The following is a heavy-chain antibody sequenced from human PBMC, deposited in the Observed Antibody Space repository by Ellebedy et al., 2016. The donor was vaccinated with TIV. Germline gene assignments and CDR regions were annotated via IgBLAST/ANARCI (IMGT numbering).Heavy chain of an antibody. J-gene: IGHJ4*02. CDR2: INHSGST. D-gene: IGHD6-19*01. CDR3: ARQSWQWLGFDY. Sequence: SETLSLXXAVYGGSFSGYYWSWIRQPPGKGLEWIGEINHSGSTNYNPSLKSRVTISVDTSKNQFSLKLSSVTAADTAVYYCARQSWQWLGFDYWGQGTLVTVYS. V-gene: IGHV4-34*01. CDR1: GGSFSGYY.